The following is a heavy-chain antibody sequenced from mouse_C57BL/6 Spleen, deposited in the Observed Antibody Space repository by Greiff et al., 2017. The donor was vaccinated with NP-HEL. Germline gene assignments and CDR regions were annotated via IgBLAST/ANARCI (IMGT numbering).Heavy chain of an antibody. D-gene: IGHD1-1*02. V-gene: IGHV2-2*01. CDR3: ASLRPMGAMDY. CDR1: GFSLTSYG. CDR2: IWSGGST. Sequence: VKLMESGPGLVQPSQSLSITCTVSGFSLTSYGVHWVRQSPGKGLEWLGVIWSGGSTDYNAAFISRLSISKDNSKSQVFFKMNSLQADDTAIYYCASLRPMGAMDYWGQGTSVTVSS. J-gene: IGHJ4*01.